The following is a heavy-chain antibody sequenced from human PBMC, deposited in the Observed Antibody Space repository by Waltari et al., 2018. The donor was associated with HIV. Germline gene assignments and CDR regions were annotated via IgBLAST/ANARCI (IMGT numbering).Heavy chain of an antibody. V-gene: IGHV3-23*01. CDR3: ASAGIGSGWPDDAFEI. J-gene: IGHJ3*02. D-gene: IGHD6-19*01. CDR2: ISGSGGRA. CDR1: GLTFTAYA. Sequence: EVHLLESGGGLVQPGGSLGLSCAVSGLTFTAYALTWVRQAPGQGLEWVSTISGSGGRAYYADSVKGRFTISRDNSKNTLSLEMNSLRAEDTAVYYCASAGIGSGWPDDAFEIWGQGTMVTVSS.